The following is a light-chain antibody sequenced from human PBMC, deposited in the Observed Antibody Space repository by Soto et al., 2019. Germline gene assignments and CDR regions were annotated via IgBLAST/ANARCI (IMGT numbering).Light chain of an antibody. J-gene: IGKJ5*01. CDR3: QQYGSSPRT. Sequence: EIVMTQSPGTLSLSPGERATLSCRASQSVSSSYLAWYQQKTGQAPRLHIYGASSRATGIPDRFSVIGSGTDLTLTISSLVPEDFALYYCQQYGSSPRTFGQGTRLEIK. V-gene: IGKV3-20*01. CDR2: GAS. CDR1: QSVSSSY.